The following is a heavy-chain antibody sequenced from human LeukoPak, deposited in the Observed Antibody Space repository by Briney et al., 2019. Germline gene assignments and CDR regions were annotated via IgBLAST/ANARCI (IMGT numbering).Heavy chain of an antibody. Sequence: GGSLRLSCAASGFTFSSFGMNWVRQAPGKGLEWVSSIFPSGGEIHYADSVRGRFTISRDNSKGTLSLQMNSLRAEDTAIYYCATYRQVLLPFESWGQGTLVTVSS. J-gene: IGHJ4*02. CDR1: GFTFSSFG. D-gene: IGHD2-8*02. CDR2: IFPSGGEI. CDR3: ATYRQVLLPFES. V-gene: IGHV3-23*01.